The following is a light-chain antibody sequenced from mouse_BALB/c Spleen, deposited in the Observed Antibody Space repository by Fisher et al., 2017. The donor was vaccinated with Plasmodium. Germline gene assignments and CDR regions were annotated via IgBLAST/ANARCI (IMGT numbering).Light chain of an antibody. CDR1: SSVSSSN. Sequence: IVITQTTAIMSASPGERVTMTCTASSSVSSSNLHWYQQKPGSSPKLWIYSTSNLASGVPARFSGSGSGTSYSLTISSMEAEDAATYYCHQYHRSPPMTFGGGTKLEIK. V-gene: IGKV4-74*01. J-gene: IGKJ1*01. CDR2: STS. CDR3: HQYHRSPPMT.